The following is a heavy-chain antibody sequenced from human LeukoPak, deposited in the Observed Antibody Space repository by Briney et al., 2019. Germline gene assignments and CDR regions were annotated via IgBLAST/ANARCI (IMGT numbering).Heavy chain of an antibody. CDR1: GDSVSSSSAA. Sequence: SQTLSLTCAISGDSVSSSSAAWSWIRQSPSRGLEWLGRTYYRSKWYNDYAVSVKSRIIINPDTSKNQFSLQLNSTTPEDTAVYYCAREGSEGYLFDYWGQGTLVTVSS. J-gene: IGHJ4*02. CDR2: TYYRSKWYN. CDR3: AREGSEGYLFDY. D-gene: IGHD5-18*01. V-gene: IGHV6-1*01.